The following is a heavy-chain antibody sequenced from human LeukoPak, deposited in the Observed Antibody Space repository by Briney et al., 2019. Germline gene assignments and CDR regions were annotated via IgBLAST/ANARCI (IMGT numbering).Heavy chain of an antibody. CDR2: MNPNSGNK. J-gene: IGHJ6*03. D-gene: IGHD6-19*01. CDR1: GYSFTNFD. V-gene: IGHV1-8*01. CDR3: ARGPQWRGDYYYMDV. Sequence: ASVKVSCKASGYSFTNFDINWVRQATGQGLEWMGWMNPNSGNKGYAQKFQGRVTMTMNTSITTAYMELSSLRPEDTAVYYCARGPQWRGDYYYMDVRGRGTMVTVSS.